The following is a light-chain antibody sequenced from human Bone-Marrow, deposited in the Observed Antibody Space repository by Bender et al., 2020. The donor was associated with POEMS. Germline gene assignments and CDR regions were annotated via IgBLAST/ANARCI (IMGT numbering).Light chain of an antibody. J-gene: IGLJ3*02. CDR2: TNN. V-gene: IGLV1-47*02. CDR1: SSNIAGNY. CDR3: QSYDSSLSGWV. Sequence: QSVLTQPPSASGTPGQGVTISCSGSSSNIAGNYVYWYQHVPGTAPRLLIYTNNERPSGVPDRFSGSKSGTSASLAITGLQAEDEADYYCQSYDSSLSGWVFGGGTKLTVL.